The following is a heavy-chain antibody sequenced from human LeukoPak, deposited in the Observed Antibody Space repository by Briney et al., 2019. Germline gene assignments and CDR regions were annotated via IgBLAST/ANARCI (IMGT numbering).Heavy chain of an antibody. CDR2: INPNSGGT. CDR1: GYTFTGYY. J-gene: IGHJ6*03. V-gene: IGHV1-2*02. D-gene: IGHD1-26*01. CDR3: ARVEPQYSGSYYYYYYYMDV. Sequence: GASVKVSCKASGYTFTGYYMHWVRQAPGQGLEWMGWINPNSGGTNYAQKFQGRVTMTRDTSISTAYMELSRLRSDDTAVYYCARVEPQYSGSYYYYYYYMDVWGKGTTVTVSS.